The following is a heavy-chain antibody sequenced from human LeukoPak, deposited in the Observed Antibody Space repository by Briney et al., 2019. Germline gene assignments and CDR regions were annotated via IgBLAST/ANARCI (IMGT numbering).Heavy chain of an antibody. CDR3: ARDPNGDYIGTFDM. CDR1: GFTFSGYY. V-gene: IGHV3-23*01. J-gene: IGHJ3*02. Sequence: PGGSLRLSCAAPGFTFSGYYMSWVRQAPGKGLEWVSSISGSGGSTQYADSVQGRFAISRDNSKNTLYLQMNSLRVEDTAVYFCARDPNGDYIGTFDMWGRGTMVSVSS. D-gene: IGHD4-17*01. CDR2: ISGSGGST.